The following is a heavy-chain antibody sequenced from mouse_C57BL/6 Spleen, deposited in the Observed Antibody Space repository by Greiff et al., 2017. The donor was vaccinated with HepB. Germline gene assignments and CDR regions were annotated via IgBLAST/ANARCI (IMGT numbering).Heavy chain of an antibody. J-gene: IGHJ4*01. CDR3: TISIYYYGSSDYYAMDY. D-gene: IGHD1-1*01. CDR1: GFNIKDDY. CDR2: IDPENGDT. V-gene: IGHV14-4*01. Sequence: VELKQSGAELVRPGASVKLSCTASGFNIKDDYMHWVKQRPEQGLEWIGWIDPENGDTEYASKFQGKATITADTSSNTAYLQLSSLTSEDTAVYYCTISIYYYGSSDYYAMDYWGQGTSVTVSS.